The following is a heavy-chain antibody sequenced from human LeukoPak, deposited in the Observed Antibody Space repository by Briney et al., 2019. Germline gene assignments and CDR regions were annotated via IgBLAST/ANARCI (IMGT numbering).Heavy chain of an antibody. CDR1: GYTFTGYY. J-gene: IGHJ4*02. Sequence: ASVKVSCKASGYTFTGYYMHWVRQAPGQGLEWMGWINPNSGGTNYAPKFQGRITMTRDTSISTAYMVLSRLRSDDTAVYYCARGVNSDSLDYWGQGTLVTVSS. D-gene: IGHD1-1*01. CDR3: ARGVNSDSLDY. V-gene: IGHV1-2*02. CDR2: INPNSGGT.